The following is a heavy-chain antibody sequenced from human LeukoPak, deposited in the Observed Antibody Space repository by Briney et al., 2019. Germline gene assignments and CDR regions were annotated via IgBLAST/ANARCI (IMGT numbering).Heavy chain of an antibody. CDR1: GYTFTSYY. D-gene: IGHD4-17*01. J-gene: IGHJ3*02. CDR2: INPSGGST. CDR3: ARGDYGDLGTNAFDI. V-gene: IGHV1-46*01. Sequence: ASVKVSCKASGYTFTSYYMHWVRQAPGQGLEWMGIINPSGGSTSYAQKFQGRVTKTRDTSTRTVYMELSSLRSEDTAVYYCARGDYGDLGTNAFDIWGQGTMVTVSS.